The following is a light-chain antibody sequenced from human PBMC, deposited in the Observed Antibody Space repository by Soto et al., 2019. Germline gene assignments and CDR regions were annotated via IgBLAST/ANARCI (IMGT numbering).Light chain of an antibody. CDR1: QSINNW. CDR3: QQYSSPPWT. Sequence: DIQMTQSPSTLSASGGDSVTITCRASQSINNWLAWYQQKPGKGPKLLIYEASNLEGGGPSRFSGGGSGTEFTLSITNLQPDDSATYYCQQYSSPPWTFGQGTKVEI. V-gene: IGKV1-5*03. J-gene: IGKJ1*01. CDR2: EAS.